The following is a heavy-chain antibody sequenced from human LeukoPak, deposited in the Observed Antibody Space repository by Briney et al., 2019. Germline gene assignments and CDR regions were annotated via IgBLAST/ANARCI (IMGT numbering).Heavy chain of an antibody. J-gene: IGHJ5*02. Sequence: PGGSLRLSCAASGFTFSSYGMHWVRQAPGKGLEGVAFIRYDGSNKYYADSVKGRFTISRDNSKNTLYLQMNSLRAEDTAVYYCARVGYSYGFNWFDPWGQGTLVTVSS. CDR1: GFTFSSYG. V-gene: IGHV3-30*02. CDR3: ARVGYSYGFNWFDP. D-gene: IGHD5-18*01. CDR2: IRYDGSNK.